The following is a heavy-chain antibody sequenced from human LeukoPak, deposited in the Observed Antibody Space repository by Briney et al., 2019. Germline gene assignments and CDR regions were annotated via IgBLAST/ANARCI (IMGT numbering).Heavy chain of an antibody. J-gene: IGHJ5*02. CDR2: ISAYNGNT. CDR3: ARSPRIAVAGSLDP. CDR1: GYTFTSYG. D-gene: IGHD6-19*01. V-gene: IGHV1-18*01. Sequence: GASVKVSCKASGYTFTSYGISWVRQAPGQGLEWMGWISAYNGNTNYAQKFQGRVTITADKSTSTAYMELSSLRSEDTAVYYCARSPRIAVAGSLDPWGQGTLVTVSS.